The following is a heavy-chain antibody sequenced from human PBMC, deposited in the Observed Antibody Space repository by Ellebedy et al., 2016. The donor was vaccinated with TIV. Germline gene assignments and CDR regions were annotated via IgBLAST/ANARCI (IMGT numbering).Heavy chain of an antibody. J-gene: IGHJ4*02. D-gene: IGHD5-18*01. CDR2: INHSGNT. CDR3: ARVKRYSSAYYFDY. Sequence: SETLSLTCAVYGGSFSGSFWSWIRQSPGKGLEWIGEINHSGNTNYNPSLKSRVTISVDTSTNQFSLRLNSVTAADTAVYYCARVKRYSSAYYFDYWGQGSLVTVSS. CDR1: GGSFSGSF. V-gene: IGHV4-34*01.